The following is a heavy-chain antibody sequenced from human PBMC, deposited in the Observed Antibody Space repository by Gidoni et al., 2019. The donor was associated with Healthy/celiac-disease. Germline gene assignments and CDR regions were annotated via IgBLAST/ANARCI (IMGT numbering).Heavy chain of an antibody. V-gene: IGHV3-21*01. J-gene: IGHJ4*02. Sequence: EVQLVETGGGLVKPGGSLRLSCAASGFTFSSYSMSWVRQAPGKGLEWVSSISSSSSYIYYADSVKGRFTISRDNAKNSLYLQMNSLRAEDTAVYYCARVIDIVVVPADPSAQWGQGTLVTVSS. D-gene: IGHD2-2*01. CDR2: ISSSSSYI. CDR1: GFTFSSYS. CDR3: ARVIDIVVVPADPSAQ.